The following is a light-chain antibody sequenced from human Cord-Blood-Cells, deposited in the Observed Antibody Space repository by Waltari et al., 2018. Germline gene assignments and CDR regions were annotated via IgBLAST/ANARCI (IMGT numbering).Light chain of an antibody. V-gene: IGLV2-14*01. CDR2: DVS. Sequence: QSALTQPASVSGSPGPSITIPCTATSTDVGGYNYVSGYQQYPGKAPKLMIYDVSNRPSAVSIRFSGSKSGNTASLTISGLQAYDAADYYCISYTSSSTLVVFGGGTKLTVL. J-gene: IGLJ2*01. CDR1: STDVGGYNY. CDR3: ISYTSSSTLVV.